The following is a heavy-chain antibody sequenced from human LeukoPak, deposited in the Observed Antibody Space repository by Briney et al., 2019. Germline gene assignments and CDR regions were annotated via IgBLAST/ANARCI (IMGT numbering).Heavy chain of an antibody. CDR2: MNPNSGNT. CDR3: ARSTWPTVLKFDY. Sequence: GASVKVSCKASGYTFTSYDINWVRQATGQGLEWMGWMNPNSGNTGYAQKFQGRVTMTRNTSISTAYMKLSSLRSEDTAVYYCARSTWPTVLKFDYWGQGTLVTVSS. CDR1: GYTFTSYD. D-gene: IGHD2-8*01. V-gene: IGHV1-8*01. J-gene: IGHJ4*02.